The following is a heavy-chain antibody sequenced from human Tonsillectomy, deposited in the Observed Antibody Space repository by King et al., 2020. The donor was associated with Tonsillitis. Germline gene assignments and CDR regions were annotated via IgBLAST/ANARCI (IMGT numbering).Heavy chain of an antibody. J-gene: IGHJ4*02. V-gene: IGHV1-18*04. CDR3: ARDLGAAGADFDY. CDR2: ISVYNGNT. D-gene: IGHD6-13*01. Sequence: QLVQSGAEVKKPGASVKVSCEASGYPFSSYGLHWVRQAPGQGLEWMGWISVYNGNTNYAQKLHGRVTMTTDTSKTTVYMELRSLRSDDTAVYYCARDLGAAGADFDYWGQGTLVTVSS. CDR1: GYPFSSYG.